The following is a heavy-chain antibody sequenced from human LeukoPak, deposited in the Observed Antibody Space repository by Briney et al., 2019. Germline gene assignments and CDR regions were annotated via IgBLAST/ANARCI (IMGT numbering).Heavy chain of an antibody. CDR2: IYDSGNE. D-gene: IGHD2/OR15-2a*01. V-gene: IGHV4-39*01. Sequence: SETLSLTCTVSGGPISTSAFYWGWIRQPPGKGLEWIGSIYDSGNEFYNPSLKSRVTISADTSKNQFSLKLNSVTAADTAMYYCARQISDYYYYYMDVWGEGITVTVSS. J-gene: IGHJ6*03. CDR1: GGPISTSAFY. CDR3: ARQISDYYYYYMDV.